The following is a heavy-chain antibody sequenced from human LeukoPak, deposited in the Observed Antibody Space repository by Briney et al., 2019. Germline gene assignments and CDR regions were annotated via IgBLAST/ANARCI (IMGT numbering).Heavy chain of an antibody. CDR3: ARDGYLFPLGF. D-gene: IGHD5-12*01. CDR1: GFTFSNYA. CDR2: ITDSGGDT. J-gene: IGHJ4*02. Sequence: GGSLRLSCAASGFTFSNYAMSWVRQAPGKGLEWFSAITDSGGDTYYADSVKGRFTISRDNSKNTLDLQMSSLRAEDTAVYYCARDGYLFPLGFWGQGTLVTVSS. V-gene: IGHV3-23*01.